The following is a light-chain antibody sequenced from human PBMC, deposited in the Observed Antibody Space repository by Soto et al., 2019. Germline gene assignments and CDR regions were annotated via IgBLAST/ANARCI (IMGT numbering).Light chain of an antibody. CDR2: GES. CDR1: QSVSSSY. J-gene: IGKJ4*01. CDR3: QQYGSSPLT. V-gene: IGKV3-20*01. Sequence: EIVLTQSPGTLSLSPGERATLPCRASQSVSSSYLAWYQQKPGQAPRLLIYGESSRATGIPDRFSGSGSGTDFTLTISRLEPEDFAVYYCQQYGSSPLTFGGGTKVDIK.